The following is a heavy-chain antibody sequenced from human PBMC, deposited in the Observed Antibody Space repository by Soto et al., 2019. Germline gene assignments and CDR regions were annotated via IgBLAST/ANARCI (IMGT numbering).Heavy chain of an antibody. CDR1: GFTFSSYG. V-gene: IGHV3-30*18. CDR3: AKDEKRGDSQISV. Sequence: QVQLVESGGGVVQPGRSLRLSCAASGFTFSSYGMHWVRQAPGKGLEWVAVISYDGSNKYYADSVKGRFTISRDNSKKTMYLPMNSLSAEDTAVYYCAKDEKRGDSQISVWGQGTLVTVSS. CDR2: ISYDGSNK. J-gene: IGHJ4*02. D-gene: IGHD5-18*01.